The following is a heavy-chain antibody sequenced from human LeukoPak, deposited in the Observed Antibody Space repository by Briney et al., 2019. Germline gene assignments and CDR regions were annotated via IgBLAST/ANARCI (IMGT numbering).Heavy chain of an antibody. CDR1: GYTFTSYG. J-gene: IGHJ4*02. CDR2: ISAYNGNT. CDR3: ARGLSIVGATTWFDY. V-gene: IGHV1-18*01. Sequence: ASVKVSCKASGYTFTSYGISWVRQAPGQGLEWMGWISAYNGNTNYAQKLQGRVTMTTDTSTSTAYMELRSLRSDDTAVYYCARGLSIVGATTWFDYWGQGTLVTVSS. D-gene: IGHD1-26*01.